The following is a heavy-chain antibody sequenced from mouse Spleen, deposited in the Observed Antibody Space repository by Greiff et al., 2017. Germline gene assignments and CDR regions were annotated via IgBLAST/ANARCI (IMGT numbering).Heavy chain of an antibody. D-gene: IGHD1-2*01. CDR1: GYTFTSYW. CDR2: IDPSDSYT. CDR3: ARRGSRGDYGYYAMDY. J-gene: IGHJ4*01. Sequence: VQLQQSGAELVRPGTSVKLSCKASGYTFTSYWMHWVKQRPGQGLEWIGVIDPSDSYTSYNQKFKGKATLTVDKSSSTAYMQLKSLTSEDSAVYYCARRGSRGDYGYYAMDYWGQGTSVTVSS. V-gene: IGHV1-59*01.